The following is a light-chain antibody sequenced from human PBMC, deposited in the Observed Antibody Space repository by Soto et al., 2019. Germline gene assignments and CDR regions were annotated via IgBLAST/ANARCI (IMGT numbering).Light chain of an antibody. J-gene: IGLJ2*01. CDR3: SSYTSSSTVV. CDR2: DVS. V-gene: IGLV2-14*01. Sequence: QSALTQPASVSGSPGQSITISCTGTSSDVGGYNYVSWYQKHPGKAPKLMIYDVSNRPSGVSNRFSCSKSGNTASLTISGLQAEDEADYYCSSYTSSSTVVFGGGTKLTVL. CDR1: SSDVGGYNY.